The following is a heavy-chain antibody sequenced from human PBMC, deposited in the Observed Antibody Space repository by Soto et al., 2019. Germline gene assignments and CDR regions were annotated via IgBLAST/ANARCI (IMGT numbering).Heavy chain of an antibody. J-gene: IGHJ5*02. Sequence: PSETLSLTCTVSGGSISSYYWSRIRQPPGKGLEWIGYIYYSGSTNYNPSLKSRVTISVDTSKNQFSLKLSSVTAADTAVYYCARGDGSGSYPNAPSWFDTWGQGTLVTVSS. V-gene: IGHV4-59*01. D-gene: IGHD3-10*01. CDR1: GGSISSYY. CDR2: IYYSGST. CDR3: ARGDGSGSYPNAPSWFDT.